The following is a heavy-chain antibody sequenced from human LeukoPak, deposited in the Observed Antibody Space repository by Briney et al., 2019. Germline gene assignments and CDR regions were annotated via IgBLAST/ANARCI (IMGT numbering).Heavy chain of an antibody. CDR2: INWNSDSI. Sequence: SLRLSCAVSGFTFDDYAMHWVRQVPGKGLEWVSGINWNSDSIGYADYVKGRFTTSRDNAKNSLYLQMNSLRAEDTAFYYCAINGGGDSGYGNFDYWGQGTLVTVSS. D-gene: IGHD5-12*01. CDR3: AINGGGDSGYGNFDY. V-gene: IGHV3-9*01. J-gene: IGHJ4*02. CDR1: GFTFDDYA.